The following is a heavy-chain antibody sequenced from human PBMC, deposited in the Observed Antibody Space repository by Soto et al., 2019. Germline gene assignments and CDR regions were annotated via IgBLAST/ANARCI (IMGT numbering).Heavy chain of an antibody. CDR1: GGSVSSGSYY. CDR3: ARAGYDFWSGYYNNYYGMDV. CDR2: IYYSGST. Sequence: QVQLQESGPGLVKPSETLSLTCTVSGGSVSSGSYYWSWIRQPPGKGLEWIGYIYYSGSTNYNPSLKSRVTISVDTSKNQFSLKLSSVTAADTAVYYCARAGYDFWSGYYNNYYGMDVWGQGTTVTVSS. D-gene: IGHD3-3*01. V-gene: IGHV4-61*01. J-gene: IGHJ6*02.